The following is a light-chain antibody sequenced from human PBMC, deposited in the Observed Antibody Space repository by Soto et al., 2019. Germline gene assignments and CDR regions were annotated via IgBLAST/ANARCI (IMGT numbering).Light chain of an antibody. CDR2: GVT. CDR3: SSYAGSDNFEV. CDR1: SSDVGTYNY. Sequence: QSALTQPPSASGSPGQSVTISCTGTSSDVGTYNYVSWYQQHPGKAPKLLIYGVTKRPSGVPDRFSGSRSGITASLTVSGLQAEDEADYYCSSYAGSDNFEVFGTGTKLTVL. J-gene: IGLJ1*01. V-gene: IGLV2-8*01.